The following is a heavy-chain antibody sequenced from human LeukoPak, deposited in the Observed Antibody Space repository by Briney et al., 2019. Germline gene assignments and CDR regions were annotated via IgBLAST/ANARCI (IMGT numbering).Heavy chain of an antibody. Sequence: ASVKVSCKASGFTFTSSAVQWVRQARGQRLGWIGWIVVGSGNTNYAQKFQERVTITRDMSTSTAYMELSSLRSEDTAVYYCAAAYYDILTGYYPYYYGMDVWGQGTTVTVSS. CDR2: IVVGSGNT. CDR1: GFTFTSSA. V-gene: IGHV1-58*01. D-gene: IGHD3-9*01. CDR3: AAAYYDILTGYYPYYYGMDV. J-gene: IGHJ6*02.